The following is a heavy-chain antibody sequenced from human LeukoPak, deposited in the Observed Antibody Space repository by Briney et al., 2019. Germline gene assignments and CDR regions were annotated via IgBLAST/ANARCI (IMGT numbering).Heavy chain of an antibody. J-gene: IGHJ5*02. CDR2: IIYSGST. V-gene: IGHV4-31*03. D-gene: IGHD5-12*01. Sequence: SETLSLTCTVSGGSISSGRYYWNWIRQHPGKGLEWIGYIIYSGSTYYNQSLKSRVTISLDTYKNQFSLKLNSVTVADTAGYYCARDLAPSSGGYDNDNWFDPWGQGTLVTVSS. CDR1: GGSISSGRYY. CDR3: ARDLAPSSGGYDNDNWFDP.